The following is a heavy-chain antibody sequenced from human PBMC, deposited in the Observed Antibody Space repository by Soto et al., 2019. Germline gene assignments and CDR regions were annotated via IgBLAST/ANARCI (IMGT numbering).Heavy chain of an antibody. D-gene: IGHD3-16*01. CDR1: GFKVSNYA. V-gene: IGHV3-23*01. Sequence: PGGSLSLACAASGFKVSNYAMSWVRQAPGKGLEWVSLISATGGGTYYADSVKGRFTISRDNSHNTLYLQVHSLTAEDTAVYYCAKDRRAGGNSAFYFDFWGQGAQVTVSS. J-gene: IGHJ4*02. CDR3: AKDRRAGGNSAFYFDF. CDR2: ISATGGGT.